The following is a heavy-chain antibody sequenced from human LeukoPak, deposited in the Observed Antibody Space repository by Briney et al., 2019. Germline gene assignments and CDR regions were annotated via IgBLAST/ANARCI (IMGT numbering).Heavy chain of an antibody. CDR3: AKDGEYSSSWYEDNWFDP. V-gene: IGHV3-30*18. D-gene: IGHD6-13*01. J-gene: IGHJ5*02. CDR2: ISYDGSNK. Sequence: GGSLRLSCAASGFTFSSYGMHWVRQAPGKGLEWVAVISYDGSNKYYADSVKGRFTISRDNSKNTLYLQMNSLRAEDTAVYYCAKDGEYSSSWYEDNWFDPWGQGTLVTVSS. CDR1: GFTFSSYG.